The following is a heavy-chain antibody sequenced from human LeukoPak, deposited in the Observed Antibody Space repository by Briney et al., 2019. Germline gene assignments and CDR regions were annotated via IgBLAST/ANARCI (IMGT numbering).Heavy chain of an antibody. CDR3: ARGNMGSYEDFDY. V-gene: IGHV1-2*02. CDR1: GYTFTGYY. CDR2: INPNSGGT. D-gene: IGHD3-16*01. Sequence: ASVKVSCKASGYTFTGYYIHWVRQAPGQGLEWMGWINPNSGGTNYAQKFQGRVTMTRDTSISTAYMELSRLRSDDTAVYYCARGNMGSYEDFDYWGQGTLVTVSS. J-gene: IGHJ4*02.